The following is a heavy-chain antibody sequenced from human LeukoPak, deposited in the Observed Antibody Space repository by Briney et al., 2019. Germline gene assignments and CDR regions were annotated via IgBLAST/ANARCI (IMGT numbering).Heavy chain of an antibody. V-gene: IGHV3-7*03. CDR1: GFTFTTYW. D-gene: IGHD2-21*02. CDR2: IRQDGITK. Sequence: GGSLRLSCAASGFTFTTYWMSWVRQAPGKGLEWVANIRQDGITKYYVDSVKGRFTVSRDNGIYSLFLQVNSLRAEDTAVYYCPRDIGDATNDGFDIWAKGQWSPSLQ. CDR3: PRDIGDATNDGFDI. J-gene: IGHJ3*02.